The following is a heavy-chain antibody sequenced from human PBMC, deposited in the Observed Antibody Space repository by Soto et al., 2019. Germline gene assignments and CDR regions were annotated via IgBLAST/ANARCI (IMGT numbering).Heavy chain of an antibody. CDR3: ARDQAVAGYFDY. CDR2: INPSGGST. CDR1: RYTFTSYY. Sequence: GASVKVSCKASRYTFTSYYMHWVRPAPAQGVEWMGIINPSGGSTSYAQKFQGRVTMTKDTSTSTVYMELSSLRSEDTAVYYCARDQAVAGYFDYWGQGTLVTVSS. J-gene: IGHJ4*02. D-gene: IGHD6-19*01. V-gene: IGHV1-46*03.